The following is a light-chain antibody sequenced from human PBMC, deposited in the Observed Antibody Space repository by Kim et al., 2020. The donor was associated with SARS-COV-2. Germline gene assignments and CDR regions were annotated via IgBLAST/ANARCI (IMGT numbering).Light chain of an antibody. Sequence: DIQMTQSPSTLSASVGDRVTITCRASQSISSWLAWYQQKAGKAPKLLTYKASILESGVPSRFSGSGSGTEFTLTISSLQPDDFATYYCHQYNSYSPEPFGPGTKVEIK. CDR2: KAS. CDR3: HQYNSYSPEP. J-gene: IGKJ1*01. V-gene: IGKV1-5*03. CDR1: QSISSW.